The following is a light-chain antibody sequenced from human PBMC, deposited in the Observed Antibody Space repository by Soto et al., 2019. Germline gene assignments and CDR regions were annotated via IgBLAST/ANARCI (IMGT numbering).Light chain of an antibody. CDR3: QQYDSSWT. CDR1: QSFTTR. V-gene: IGKV1-5*01. Sequence: DIQMTQSHSTLSGSAGDRVTTTCRASQSFTTRLAWYQQKPGKAPKLPIYYASSLESGVPSRFSGSGSGTEFTLTITSLQPDDFATYYCQQYDSSWTFGQGTKVDVK. J-gene: IGKJ1*01. CDR2: YAS.